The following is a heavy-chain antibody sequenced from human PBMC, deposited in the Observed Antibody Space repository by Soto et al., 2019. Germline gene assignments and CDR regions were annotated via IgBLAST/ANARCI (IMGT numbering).Heavy chain of an antibody. CDR3: ARAYYDFWSGYYPPYYYYGMDV. V-gene: IGHV3-30-3*01. J-gene: IGHJ6*02. D-gene: IGHD3-3*01. CDR1: GFPFSSYA. CDR2: ISYDGSNK. Sequence: AGGSLRLSCAASGFPFSSYAMHWVRPAPGKGLEWVAVISYDGSNKYYADSVKGRFTISRDNSKNTLYLQMNSLRAEDTAVYYCARAYYDFWSGYYPPYYYYGMDVWGQGTTVTVSS.